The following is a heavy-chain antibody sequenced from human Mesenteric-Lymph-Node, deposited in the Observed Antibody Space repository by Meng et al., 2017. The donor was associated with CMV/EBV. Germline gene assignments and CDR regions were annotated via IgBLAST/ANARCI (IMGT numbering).Heavy chain of an antibody. Sequence: GSLRLSCTVSGDSISSSSYYWGWIRQPPGKGLEWIGSFSYIGSTYSNPSLKSRVTISVDTSKNQFSLKLSSVTAADTAVYYCAREHSSSSWTDYYYYGMDVWGQGTTVTVSS. J-gene: IGHJ6*02. CDR1: GDSISSSSYY. CDR2: FSYIGST. D-gene: IGHD6-13*01. CDR3: AREHSSSSWTDYYYYGMDV. V-gene: IGHV4-39*02.